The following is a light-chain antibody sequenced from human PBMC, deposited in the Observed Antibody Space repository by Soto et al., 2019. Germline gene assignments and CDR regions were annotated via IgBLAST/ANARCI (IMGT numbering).Light chain of an antibody. Sequence: EIVMTQSPATLSVSPGERATLSCRASQSVSSNLAWYQQKPGQAPRLLIYGASTRATGIPARFSGSGSGTEFTLTISSLQSEYFAVFCRQQCVTWPPWTSGHGTRV. CDR1: QSVSSN. CDR2: GAS. CDR3: QQCVTWPPWT. V-gene: IGKV3-15*01. J-gene: IGKJ1*01.